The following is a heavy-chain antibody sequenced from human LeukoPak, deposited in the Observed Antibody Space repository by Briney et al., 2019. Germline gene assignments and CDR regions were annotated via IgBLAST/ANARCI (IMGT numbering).Heavy chain of an antibody. CDR3: ARYVWSTVTADY. CDR1: GYTFTGYY. Sequence: ASVKVSCKASGYTFTGYYMHWVRQAPGQGLEWMGWISAYNGNTNYAQKLQGRVTITTDTSTSTAYMELRSLRSDDTAVYYCARYVWSTVTADYWGQGTLVTVSS. V-gene: IGHV1-18*04. CDR2: ISAYNGNT. J-gene: IGHJ4*02. D-gene: IGHD4-17*01.